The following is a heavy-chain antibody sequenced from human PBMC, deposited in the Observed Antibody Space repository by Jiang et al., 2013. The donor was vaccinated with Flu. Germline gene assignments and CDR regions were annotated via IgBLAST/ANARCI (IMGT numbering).Heavy chain of an antibody. CDR1: GGTFSSYA. Sequence: VQLVESGAEVKKPGSSVKVSCKASGGTFSSYAISWVRQAPGQGLEWMGGIIPILGIANYAQKFQGRVTITADKSTSTAYMELSSLRSEDTAVYYCARDLTPLYDYGDYPELVGYYYYGMDVWGQGTTVTVSS. D-gene: IGHD4-17*01. J-gene: IGHJ6*02. V-gene: IGHV1-69*09. CDR3: ARDLTPLYDYGDYPELVGYYYYGMDV. CDR2: IIPILGIA.